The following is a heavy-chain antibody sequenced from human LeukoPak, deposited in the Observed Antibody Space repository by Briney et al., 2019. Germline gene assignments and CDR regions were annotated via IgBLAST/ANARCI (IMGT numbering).Heavy chain of an antibody. CDR2: IYSSGTT. V-gene: IGHV4-4*07. Sequence: PSETLSLTCTVSGGSTINYFRSWIRQPAGKGLEWIGHIYSSGTTHYNPSLNNRVTISLDASTSQFSLHLNSVTAADTAVYFGARAEGSGSGAYTLDYWGQGILVTVSS. D-gene: IGHD3-10*01. CDR1: GGSTINYF. CDR3: ARAEGSGSGAYTLDY. J-gene: IGHJ4*02.